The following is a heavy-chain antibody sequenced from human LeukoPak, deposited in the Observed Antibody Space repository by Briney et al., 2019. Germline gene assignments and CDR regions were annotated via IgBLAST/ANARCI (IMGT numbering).Heavy chain of an antibody. CDR1: GYTFTSYG. CDR2: IRAYNGNT. D-gene: IGHD2-2*01. J-gene: IGHJ5*02. CDR3: ARDIRIVVGPAAPLWFDP. V-gene: IGHV1-18*01. Sequence: ASVKVSCKASGYTFTSYGISWLRQAPGQGLEWMGWIRAYNGNTNYAQKLQGRVTMTTDTSTSTAYMELRSLRSDDTAVYYCARDIRIVVGPAAPLWFDPWGQGTLVTVSS.